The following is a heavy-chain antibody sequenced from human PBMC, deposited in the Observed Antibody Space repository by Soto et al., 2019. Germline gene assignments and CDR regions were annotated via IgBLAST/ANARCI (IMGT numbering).Heavy chain of an antibody. Sequence: GGSLRLSCRTSGFTFGYYTMSWFRQAPGKGLEWVGFIRSELYGGTTEYAASVKGRFTISRDDSKSIAYLQMNSLKTEDTALYYCASSFYYDSSGLNWFDPWGQGTLVTVSS. J-gene: IGHJ5*02. CDR2: IRSELYGGTT. D-gene: IGHD3-22*01. CDR1: GFTFGYYT. CDR3: ASSFYYDSSGLNWFDP. V-gene: IGHV3-49*03.